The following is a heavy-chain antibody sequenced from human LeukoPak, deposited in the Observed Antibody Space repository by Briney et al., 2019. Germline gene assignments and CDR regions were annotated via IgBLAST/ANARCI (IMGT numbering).Heavy chain of an antibody. J-gene: IGHJ6*03. CDR3: ARVAQGKQYNWNYGVNYYYYCYMDV. Sequence: GGSQRLSCAASGFTFISYGMNWVRQAPGKGLEWVAFVRYDGGVESYADSVKGRFTISRDNSKNTLFLQMNSLTAEDTAVYYCARVAQGKQYNWNYGVNYYYYCYMDVWGKGTTVTVSS. V-gene: IGHV3-30*02. CDR1: GFTFISYG. D-gene: IGHD1-7*01. CDR2: VRYDGGVE.